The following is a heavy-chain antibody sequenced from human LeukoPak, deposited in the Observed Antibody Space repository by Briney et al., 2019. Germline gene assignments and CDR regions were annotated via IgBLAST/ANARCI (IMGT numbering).Heavy chain of an antibody. J-gene: IGHJ4*02. CDR3: ARGAYQYESSGYKPFDY. D-gene: IGHD3-22*01. CDR1: GFTVSSNY. Sequence: HSGGSLRLSCAASGFTVSSNYMSWVRQAPGKGLEWVSVIYSGGTAKYTDSVRGRFTISRDNSKNTVYLQMDSLRAEDTAVYYCARGAYQYESSGYKPFDYWGQGALVTVSS. V-gene: IGHV3-66*01. CDR2: IYSGGTA.